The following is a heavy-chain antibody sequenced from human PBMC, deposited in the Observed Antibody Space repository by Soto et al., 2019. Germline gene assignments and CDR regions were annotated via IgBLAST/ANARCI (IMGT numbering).Heavy chain of an antibody. Sequence: ASVKVSCKASGYTFTGYYMHWVRQAPGQGLEWMGWINPNSGGTNYAQKFQGRVTMTKDTSTDTAYMELSSLRSEDTAVYYCAAFRGYSNFPLWGQGTLVTVSS. J-gene: IGHJ4*02. D-gene: IGHD4-4*01. V-gene: IGHV1-2*02. CDR3: AAFRGYSNFPL. CDR2: INPNSGGT. CDR1: GYTFTGYY.